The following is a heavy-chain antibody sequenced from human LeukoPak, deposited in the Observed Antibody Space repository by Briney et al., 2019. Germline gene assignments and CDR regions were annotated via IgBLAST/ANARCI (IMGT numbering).Heavy chain of an antibody. CDR3: ARGGINDILTGYYRYYYYYYYMDV. J-gene: IGHJ6*03. Sequence: ASVKVSCKASGYTFTSYDINWVRQATGQGLEWMGWMNPNSGNTGYAQKFQGRVTMTRNTSISTAYMELSSLRSEDTAVYYCARGGINDILTGYYRYYYYYYYMDVWGKGTTVTVSS. CDR2: MNPNSGNT. CDR1: GYTFTSYD. V-gene: IGHV1-8*01. D-gene: IGHD3-9*01.